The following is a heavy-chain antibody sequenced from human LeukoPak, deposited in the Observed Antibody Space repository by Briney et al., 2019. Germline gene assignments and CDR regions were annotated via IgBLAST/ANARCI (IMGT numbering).Heavy chain of an antibody. D-gene: IGHD4-17*01. CDR1: GFTFSSYV. V-gene: IGHV3-23*01. J-gene: IGHJ5*02. Sequence: PGGSLRLSCAASGFTFSSYVMSWVRQAPGKGLEWVSGISGSGGSTYYADSVKGRFTISRDNSKNTLYLQMNSLRAEDTAVYSCAKLEGSTVTTFRFDPWGQGTLVTVSS. CDR2: ISGSGGST. CDR3: AKLEGSTVTTFRFDP.